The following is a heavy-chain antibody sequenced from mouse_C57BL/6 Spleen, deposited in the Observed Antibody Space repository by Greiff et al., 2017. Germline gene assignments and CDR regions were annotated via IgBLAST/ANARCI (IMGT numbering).Heavy chain of an antibody. D-gene: IGHD3-2*02. CDR3: ATDQATSYFDY. CDR1: GYTFTSYW. CDR2: IHPNSGST. V-gene: IGHV1-64*01. J-gene: IGHJ2*01. Sequence: QVQLQQPGAELVKPGASVKLSCKASGYTFTSYWMHWVKQRPGQGLEWIGMIHPNSGSTNYNEKFKGKATLTVDKSSSTAYMQLSILTSEDSAVYYCATDQATSYFDYWGQGTTLTVSS.